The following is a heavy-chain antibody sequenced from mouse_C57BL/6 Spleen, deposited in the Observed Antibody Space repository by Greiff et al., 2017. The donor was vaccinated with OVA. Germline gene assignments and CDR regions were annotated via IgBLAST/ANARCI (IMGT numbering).Heavy chain of an antibody. J-gene: IGHJ4*01. CDR2: IDPNSGGT. Sequence: VQLQQPGAELVKPGASVKLSCKASGYTFTSYWMHWVKQRPGRGLEWIGRIDPNSGGTKYNEKFKSKATLTVDKPSSTAYMQLSSLTSEDSAVYYCAMYYGSSHYYAMDYWGQGTSVTVSS. CDR3: AMYYGSSHYYAMDY. D-gene: IGHD1-1*01. CDR1: GYTFTSYW. V-gene: IGHV1-72*01.